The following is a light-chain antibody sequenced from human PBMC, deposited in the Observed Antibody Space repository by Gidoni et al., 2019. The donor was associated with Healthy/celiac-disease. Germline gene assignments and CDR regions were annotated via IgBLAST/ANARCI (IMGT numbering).Light chain of an antibody. CDR1: QSVSSN. V-gene: IGKV3-15*01. CDR3: QQYNNWPPYT. J-gene: IGKJ2*01. CDR2: GSS. Sequence: DIVMTQSPATLPVSPGERATLSCRASQSVSSNLAWYQQKPGQAPRLLIYGSSTRATGIPARVSGSGSGTEFTLTISSLQSEDFAVYYCQQYNNWPPYTFGQGTKLEIK.